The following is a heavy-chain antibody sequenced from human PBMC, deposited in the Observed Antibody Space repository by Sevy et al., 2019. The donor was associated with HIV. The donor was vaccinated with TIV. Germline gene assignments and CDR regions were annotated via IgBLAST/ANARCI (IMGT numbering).Heavy chain of an antibody. Sequence: GGSLRLSCAASGFTFSSYGMHWVRQAPGKGLEWVAVISYDGSNKYYADSVKGRFTISRDNSKNTLYLQMNSLRAEDTARYYCAKEGQDYGDYSSYYYYYGMNVWGQGTTVTVSS. V-gene: IGHV3-30*18. CDR2: ISYDGSNK. CDR1: GFTFSSYG. CDR3: AKEGQDYGDYSSYYYYYGMNV. J-gene: IGHJ6*02. D-gene: IGHD4-17*01.